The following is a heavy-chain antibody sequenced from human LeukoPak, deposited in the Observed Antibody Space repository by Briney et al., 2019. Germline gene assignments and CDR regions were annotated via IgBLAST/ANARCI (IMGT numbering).Heavy chain of an antibody. V-gene: IGHV4-4*09. CDR2: IHISGST. Sequence: SETLSLTCTVSGGSISSYYWSWIRQPPGKGLEWIGYIHISGSTNHNPSLKSRVTISIDTSKNQFSLKLSSVTAADTAVYYCAGHKGDASYTFDYWGQGTLVTVSS. CDR3: AGHKGDASYTFDY. CDR1: GGSISSYY. J-gene: IGHJ4*02. D-gene: IGHD1-26*01.